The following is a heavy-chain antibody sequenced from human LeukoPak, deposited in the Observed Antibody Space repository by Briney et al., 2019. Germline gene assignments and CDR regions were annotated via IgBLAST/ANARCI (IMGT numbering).Heavy chain of an antibody. Sequence: GGSLRLSCAASGFTFSSYSMNWVRQAPGKGLEWVSYVSSSSAIYYADSVRGRFTISRDNAKNSLYLQMNSLTDDDTAVYYCARDKIVGATNFDYWGQGTLVTVSS. CDR2: VSSSSAI. D-gene: IGHD1-26*01. V-gene: IGHV3-48*02. CDR3: ARDKIVGATNFDY. J-gene: IGHJ4*02. CDR1: GFTFSSYS.